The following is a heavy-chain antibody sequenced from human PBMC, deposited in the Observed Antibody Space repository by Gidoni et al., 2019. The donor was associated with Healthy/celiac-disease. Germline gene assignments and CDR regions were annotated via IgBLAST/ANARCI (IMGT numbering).Heavy chain of an antibody. CDR1: GGSVSSYY. CDR2: IYYSGST. J-gene: IGHJ4*02. V-gene: IGHV4-59*02. Sequence: QVQLQESGPGLVKPSETLSLTCTVSGGSVSSYYWSWIRQPPGKGLEWIGYIYYSGSTNYNPSLKSRVTISVDTSKNQFSLKLSSVTAADTAVYYCARAGTEADFDYWGQGTLVTVSS. CDR3: ARAGTEADFDY.